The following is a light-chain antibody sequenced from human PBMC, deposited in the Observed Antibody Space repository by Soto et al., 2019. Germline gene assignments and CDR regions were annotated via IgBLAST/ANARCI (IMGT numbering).Light chain of an antibody. Sequence: EIVVTQSPATLSVSPGERATLSCRASQSVGNNFAWYQQKPGQAPRLLIFATSTRATGVPARFSGSGSGTEFTLTIRSRQPEDFAVYYCQQYGDWPLTFGGGAKVEIE. J-gene: IGKJ4*01. CDR3: QQYGDWPLT. CDR2: ATS. CDR1: QSVGNN. V-gene: IGKV3-15*01.